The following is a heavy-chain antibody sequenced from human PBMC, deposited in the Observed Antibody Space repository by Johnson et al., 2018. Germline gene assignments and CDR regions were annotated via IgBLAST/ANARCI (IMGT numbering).Heavy chain of an antibody. D-gene: IGHD2-15*01. Sequence: VQLVESGGGLVQPGRSLRLSCTASGFNFGDYAMTWFRQAPGKGLEWVGIIRRIAYGGTTEYAASAKGRFTISRDDSKSIAYLQMNSLKTEDTAVYYCSRVVGAALYMDVWGKGTTVTVSS. CDR1: GFNFGDYA. J-gene: IGHJ6*03. CDR3: SRVVGAALYMDV. V-gene: IGHV3-49*03. CDR2: IRRIAYGGTT.